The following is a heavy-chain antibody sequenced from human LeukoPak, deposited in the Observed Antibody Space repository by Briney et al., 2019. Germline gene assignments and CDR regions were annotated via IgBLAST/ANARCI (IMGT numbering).Heavy chain of an antibody. J-gene: IGHJ4*02. CDR1: EFTFRSCD. V-gene: IGHV3-23*01. Sequence: GGSLRLSCAGSEFTFRSCDMSWVRQAPGKGLEWLSAISGSGDSTYYVDSVKGRFTISRDNSKNTLYLQMNSLRAEDTAVYYCAKTRPLDSSSWSHGDYWGQGTLVTVSS. D-gene: IGHD6-13*01. CDR2: ISGSGDST. CDR3: AKTRPLDSSSWSHGDY.